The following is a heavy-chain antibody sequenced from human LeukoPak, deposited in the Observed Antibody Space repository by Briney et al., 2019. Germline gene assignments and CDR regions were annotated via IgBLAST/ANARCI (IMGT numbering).Heavy chain of an antibody. J-gene: IGHJ4*02. Sequence: PGRSLRLSCAASGFTFSSYAMHWVRQAPGKGLEWVAVISYDGSNKYYADSVKGRFTISRDNSKNTLYLQMNSLRAEDTAVYYCARERRELAIAVAGIPYYFDYWGQGTLVTVSS. CDR2: ISYDGSNK. D-gene: IGHD6-19*01. CDR3: ARERRELAIAVAGIPYYFDY. V-gene: IGHV3-30*04. CDR1: GFTFSSYA.